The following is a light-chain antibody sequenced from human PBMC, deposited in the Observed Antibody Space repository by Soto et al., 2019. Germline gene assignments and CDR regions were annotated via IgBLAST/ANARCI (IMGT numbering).Light chain of an antibody. CDR3: QQYGSSPNT. Sequence: EIAVTQSPGTLSLSPGERATLSCRASQSVGSSFLAWYQQSPGQAPRLLIYGASSRATDIPDRFSGSGSGTAFTLTISRLEPEDFAVYYCQQYGSSPNTFGQGTKLEI. CDR1: QSVGSSF. CDR2: GAS. J-gene: IGKJ2*01. V-gene: IGKV3-20*01.